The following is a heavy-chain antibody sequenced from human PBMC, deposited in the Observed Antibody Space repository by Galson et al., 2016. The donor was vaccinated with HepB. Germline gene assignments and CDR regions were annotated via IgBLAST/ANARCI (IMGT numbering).Heavy chain of an antibody. J-gene: IGHJ3*01. CDR2: MRSSANSYAT. CDR1: GFTFSASA. V-gene: IGHV3-73*01. Sequence: SLRLSCAASGFTFSASAVHWVRQAPGKGLEWVGRMRSSANSYATAYGESVKGRLTISRDDSNNKAYLEMNSLKTEDTAVYYCTRTLVIAAFDFWGQGTMVTVAS. CDR3: TRTLVIAAFDF. D-gene: IGHD2-21*01.